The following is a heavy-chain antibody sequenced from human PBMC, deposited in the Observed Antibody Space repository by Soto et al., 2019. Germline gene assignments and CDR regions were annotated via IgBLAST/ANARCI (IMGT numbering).Heavy chain of an antibody. CDR3: ARGRTVRNYADDSSDYFYFFDY. CDR1: GDSISTFY. CDR2: AYYTGST. Sequence: SETLSLTCTVSGDSISTFYWGWMRQSPGKELEWIGYAYYTGSTNYNPSLKSRVTISVDRSKNQFSLKLTSANAADTAVYYCARGRTVRNYADDSSDYFYFFDYWGQGTQVTVSS. J-gene: IGHJ4*02. V-gene: IGHV4-59*01. D-gene: IGHD3-22*01.